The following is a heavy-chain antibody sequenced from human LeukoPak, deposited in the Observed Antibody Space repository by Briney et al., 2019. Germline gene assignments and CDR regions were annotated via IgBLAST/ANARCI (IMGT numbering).Heavy chain of an antibody. CDR1: GVSISSYY. CDR3: ARGGYYDSSGSPWVFDY. V-gene: IGHV4-59*01. J-gene: IGHJ4*02. D-gene: IGHD3-22*01. CDR2: IYYSGST. Sequence: SETLSLTCTVSGVSISSYYWSWIRQPPGKGLEWIGYIYYSGSTNYNPSLKSRVAISVDTSKNQFSLKLSSVTAADTAVYYCARGGYYDSSGSPWVFDYWGQGTLVTVSS.